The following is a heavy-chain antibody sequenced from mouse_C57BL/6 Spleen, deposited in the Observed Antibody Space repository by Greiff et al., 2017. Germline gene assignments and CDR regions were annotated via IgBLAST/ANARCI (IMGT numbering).Heavy chain of an antibody. D-gene: IGHD2-2*01. V-gene: IGHV1-69*01. Sequence: QVQLQQPGAELVMPGASVKLSCKASGYTFTSYWMHWVKQRPGQGLEWIGEIDPSDSYTNYNQKFKGKSTLTVDKSSSTAYMQLSSLTSEDSAVYYCAKGGYLYYAMDYWGQGTSVTGSS. CDR2: IDPSDSYT. J-gene: IGHJ4*01. CDR3: AKGGYLYYAMDY. CDR1: GYTFTSYW.